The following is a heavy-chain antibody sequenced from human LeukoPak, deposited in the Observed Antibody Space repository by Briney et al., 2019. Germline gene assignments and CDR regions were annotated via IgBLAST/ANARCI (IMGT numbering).Heavy chain of an antibody. CDR3: ARTGFDIVVVPAATGRYHSSSYYFDY. Sequence: PSETLSLTCTVSGYSISSGYYWGWIRQPPGKGLEWIGIIYHSGSTYYTPSLKSRVTISVDTSKNQFSLKLSSVTAADTAVYYCARTGFDIVVVPAATGRYHSSSYYFDYWGQGTLVTVSS. J-gene: IGHJ4*02. CDR1: GYSISSGYY. V-gene: IGHV4-38-2*02. CDR2: IYHSGST. D-gene: IGHD2-2*01.